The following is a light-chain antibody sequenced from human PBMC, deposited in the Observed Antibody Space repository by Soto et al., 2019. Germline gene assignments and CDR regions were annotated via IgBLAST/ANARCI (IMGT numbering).Light chain of an antibody. Sequence: DIQMTQSPSTLSASVGDRVPITCRASQSISSWLAWYQEKPGKGPELLIYDASSLESGVPSRFSGSGSGTEFNLTISCKQSKDFATYSCQQSSSYLGAFGWGTRLEIK. CDR1: QSISSW. CDR2: DAS. J-gene: IGKJ5*01. V-gene: IGKV1-5*01. CDR3: QQSSSYLGA.